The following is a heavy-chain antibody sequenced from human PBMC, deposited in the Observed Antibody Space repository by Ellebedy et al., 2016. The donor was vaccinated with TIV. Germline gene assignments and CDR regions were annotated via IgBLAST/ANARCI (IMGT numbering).Heavy chain of an antibody. CDR1: GDSVSSNRVA. J-gene: IGHJ3*02. CDR2: TYYRSKWYN. V-gene: IGHV6-1*01. Sequence: SQTLSLTCAISGDSVSSNRVAWHWIRQSPSRGLEWLGRTYYRSKWYNEYAVSVKSRITINPDTSKNQFSLQLNSLTPEDQALYYCVRGSRGAFDIWGQGTMVTVSS. CDR3: VRGSRGAFDI.